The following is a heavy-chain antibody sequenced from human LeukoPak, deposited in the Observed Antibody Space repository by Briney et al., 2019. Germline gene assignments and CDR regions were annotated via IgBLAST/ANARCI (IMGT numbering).Heavy chain of an antibody. CDR2: INPNFGTA. CDR1: GGTFSSYA. Sequence: SVKVSCKASGGTFSSYAISWVRQAPGQGLEWMGRINPNFGTANYAQKFQGRVTITTDQSTSTAYMELSSLRSEDTAVYYCARSSSGPIWDAFDIWGQGTILTVSS. J-gene: IGHJ3*02. V-gene: IGHV1-69*05. D-gene: IGHD3-22*01. CDR3: ARSSSGPIWDAFDI.